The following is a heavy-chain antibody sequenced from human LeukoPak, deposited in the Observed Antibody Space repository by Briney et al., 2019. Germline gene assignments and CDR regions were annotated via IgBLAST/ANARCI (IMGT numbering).Heavy chain of an antibody. D-gene: IGHD3-9*01. J-gene: IGHJ4*02. CDR3: ARAPGGLTGYNFDY. CDR2: IYYSGST. Sequence: SETLSLTCTVSGGSISSYYWGWIRQPPGKGLEWIGYIYYSGSTNYNPSLKSRVTISVDTSKNQFSLKLSSVTAADTAVYYCARAPGGLTGYNFDYWGQGTLVTVSS. CDR1: GGSISSYY. V-gene: IGHV4-59*01.